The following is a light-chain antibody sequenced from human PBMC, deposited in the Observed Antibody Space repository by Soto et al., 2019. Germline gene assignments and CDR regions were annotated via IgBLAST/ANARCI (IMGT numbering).Light chain of an antibody. J-gene: IGLJ1*01. CDR3: QVWDTRSEHYV. CDR2: DDS. Sequence: SYELTQPPSVSVAPGQTARITCGGSSIGSKSVHWYQQKPGQAPVLVVYDDSDRRSGISERFSGSNSGNTATLTITRVEAGDEGDYHCQVWDTRSEHYVFGAGTKVTVL. V-gene: IGLV3-21*02. CDR1: SIGSKS.